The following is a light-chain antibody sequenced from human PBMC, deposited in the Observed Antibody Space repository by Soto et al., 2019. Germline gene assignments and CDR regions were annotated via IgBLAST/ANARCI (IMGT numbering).Light chain of an antibody. CDR2: AAS. J-gene: IGKJ4*01. Sequence: DIPMTQSPSSVSASVGDRVTITCRPSRGIGNALAWYQQKQGKIPNLLIYAASTLQAGVPSRFSGSGSGTDVTITISSLQPEDGEADYCQKYNSAPLTFGGGTKVDIK. V-gene: IGKV1-27*01. CDR1: RGIGNA. CDR3: QKYNSAPLT.